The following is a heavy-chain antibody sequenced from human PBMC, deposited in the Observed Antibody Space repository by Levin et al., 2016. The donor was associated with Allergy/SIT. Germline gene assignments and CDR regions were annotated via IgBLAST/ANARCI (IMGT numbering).Heavy chain of an antibody. CDR1: GFTFSSYA. CDR3: AKWDCSSTSCYLYYYYGMDV. CDR2: ISGSGGST. Sequence: GESLKISCAASGFTFSSYAMSWVRQAPGKELEWVSAISGSGGSTYYADSVKGRFTISRDNSKNTLYLQMNSLRAEDTAVYYCAKWDCSSTSCYLYYYYGMDVWGQGTTVTVSS. J-gene: IGHJ6*02. V-gene: IGHV3-23*01. D-gene: IGHD2-2*01.